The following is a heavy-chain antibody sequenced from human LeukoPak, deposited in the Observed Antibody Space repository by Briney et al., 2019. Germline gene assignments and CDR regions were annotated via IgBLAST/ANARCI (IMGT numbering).Heavy chain of an antibody. V-gene: IGHV3-7*01. Sequence: GGSLRLSCAASGFTFSSYWMSWVRQAPGKGLEWVANIKQDGSEKYYVDSVEGRFTISRDNAKNSLYLQMNSLRAEDTAVYYCARDGVTYYYYGMDVWGQGTTVTVSS. CDR1: GFTFSSYW. J-gene: IGHJ6*02. CDR2: IKQDGSEK. D-gene: IGHD3-16*01. CDR3: ARDGVTYYYYGMDV.